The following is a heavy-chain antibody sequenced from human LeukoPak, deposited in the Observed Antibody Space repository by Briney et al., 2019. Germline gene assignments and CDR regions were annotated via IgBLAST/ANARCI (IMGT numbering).Heavy chain of an antibody. V-gene: IGHV5-51*01. J-gene: IGHJ4*02. CDR2: IHPGDSDT. CDR1: GYTFTSYW. CDR3: ATHPGGLQSGFDN. D-gene: IGHD5-24*01. Sequence: GESLKISCKGSGYTFTSYWIGWVRQMPGKGLEYMGIIHPGDSDTRYSPSFQGQVTISVDRSSTTAYLQWSRLRASDTAMYYCATHPGGLQSGFDNWGQGTLVTVSS.